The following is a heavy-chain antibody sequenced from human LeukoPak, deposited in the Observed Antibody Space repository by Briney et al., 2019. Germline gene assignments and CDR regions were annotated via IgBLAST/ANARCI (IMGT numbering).Heavy chain of an antibody. J-gene: IGHJ4*02. D-gene: IGHD4/OR15-4a*01. CDR3: AKGSPRTMES. V-gene: IGHV3-30*02. Sequence: GGSLRLSCAGSGFTFSSYGMHWVRLAPGKGLEWVAFSPFDGNNKYYAESLKGRFTISRDNSRNTLYLQMNSLRADDTAIYYCAKGSPRTMESWGQGTLVTVSS. CDR2: SPFDGNNK. CDR1: GFTFSSYG.